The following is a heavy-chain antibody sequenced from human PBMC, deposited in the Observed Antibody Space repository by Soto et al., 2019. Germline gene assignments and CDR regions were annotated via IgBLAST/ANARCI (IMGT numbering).Heavy chain of an antibody. CDR2: NYYSGIT. CDR1: GGSISSGGYY. CDR3: ARGSSIAGLYYGTDV. V-gene: IGHV4-31*03. Sequence: SETLSLTCTVSGGSISSGGYYWTWIRQHPGKGLEWIGYNYYSGITYYNPSLKSRVTISLDTSKNQFSLKLSSVTAADTAVYYCARGSSIAGLYYGTDVWGQGTTVTVSS. J-gene: IGHJ6*02. D-gene: IGHD6-6*01.